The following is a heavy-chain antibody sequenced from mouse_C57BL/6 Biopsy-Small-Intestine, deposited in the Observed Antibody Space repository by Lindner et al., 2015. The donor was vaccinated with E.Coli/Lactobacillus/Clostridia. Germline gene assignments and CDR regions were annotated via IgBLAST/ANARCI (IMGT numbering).Heavy chain of an antibody. CDR3: VREYGYDRGGYAMDY. Sequence: VQLQESGGGLVQPKGSLKLLMCRLWFHLQYLCHALGPARLQEKGLEWVARIRSKSSNYATYYADSVKDRFTISRDDSQSMLYLQMNNLKTEDTAMYYCVREYGYDRGGYAMDYWGQGTSVTVSS. D-gene: IGHD2-2*01. CDR2: IRSKSSNYAT. V-gene: IGHV10-3*01. CDR1: FHLQYLC. J-gene: IGHJ4*01.